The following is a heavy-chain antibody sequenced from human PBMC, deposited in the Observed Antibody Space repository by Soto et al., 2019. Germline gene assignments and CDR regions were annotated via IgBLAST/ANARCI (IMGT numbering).Heavy chain of an antibody. J-gene: IGHJ4*02. D-gene: IGHD2-15*01. V-gene: IGHV4-30-4*01. CDR2: IYYSGST. CDR1: GGSISSGDYY. Sequence: SETLSLTCTVSGGSISSGDYYWSWIRQPPGKGLEWIGYIYYSGSTYYNPSLKSRVTISVDTSKNQFSLKLSSVTAADTAVYCCARARGARYFDYWGQGTLVTVSS. CDR3: ARARGARYFDY.